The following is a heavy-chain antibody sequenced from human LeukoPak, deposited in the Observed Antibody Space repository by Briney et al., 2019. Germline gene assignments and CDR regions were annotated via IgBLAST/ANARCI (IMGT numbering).Heavy chain of an antibody. D-gene: IGHD2-15*01. CDR1: GYTFTSYG. J-gene: IGHJ6*02. V-gene: IGHV1-69*04. CDR2: IIPILGIA. CDR3: AREDCSGGSCYPSDYYYGMDV. Sequence: GASVKVSCKASGYTFTSYGISWVRQAPGQGLEWMGRIIPILGIANYAQKFQGRVTITADKSTSTAYMELSSLRFEDTAVYYCAREDCSGGSCYPSDYYYGMDVWGQGTTVTVSS.